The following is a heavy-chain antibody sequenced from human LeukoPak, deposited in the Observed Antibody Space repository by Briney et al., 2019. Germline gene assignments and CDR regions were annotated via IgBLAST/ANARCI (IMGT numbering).Heavy chain of an antibody. CDR1: GGSFTGYY. CDR3: AREWTTWGAFDI. V-gene: IGHV4-34*01. Sequence: SETLSLTCSVDGGSFTGYYWTWIRQPPGKGLEWIGSIYYTGSTFYNPSLKSRVTISVDTSKNQFSMKLSSVTAADAAVYFCAREWTTWGAFDIWGQGTMVTVSS. CDR2: IYYTGST. J-gene: IGHJ3*02. D-gene: IGHD2/OR15-2a*01.